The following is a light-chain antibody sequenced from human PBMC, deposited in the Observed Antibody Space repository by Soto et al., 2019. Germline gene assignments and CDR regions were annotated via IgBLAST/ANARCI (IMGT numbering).Light chain of an antibody. Sequence: EIVMTQSPATLSVSPGERASLSCRASQSVGSNLAWYQQTAGQAPRLLIYGASTRATGIPARFSGSGSGTLFTLTISSLQSEDFAVYSCQQYTNWPYTFGQGTKLEIK. V-gene: IGKV3-15*01. J-gene: IGKJ2*01. CDR1: QSVGSN. CDR2: GAS. CDR3: QQYTNWPYT.